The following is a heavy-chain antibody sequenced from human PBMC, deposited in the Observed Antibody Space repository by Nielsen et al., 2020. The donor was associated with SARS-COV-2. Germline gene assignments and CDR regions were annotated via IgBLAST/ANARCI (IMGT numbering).Heavy chain of an antibody. Sequence: GGSLRLSCAASGFTFSSYDMHWVRQATGKGLEWVSAIGTAGDTYYPGSVKGRFTISRENAKNSLYLQMNSLRAGDTAVYYCASTPPRGSSPGYWGQGALVTVSS. CDR3: ASTPPRGSSPGY. D-gene: IGHD6-13*01. CDR2: IGTAGDT. V-gene: IGHV3-13*01. J-gene: IGHJ4*02. CDR1: GFTFSSYD.